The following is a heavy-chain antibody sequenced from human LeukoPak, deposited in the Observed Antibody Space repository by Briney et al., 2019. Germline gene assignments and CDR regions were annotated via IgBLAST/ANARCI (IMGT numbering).Heavy chain of an antibody. V-gene: IGHV3-30*02. J-gene: IGHJ4*02. CDR1: GFNFSSYG. D-gene: IGHD6-19*01. CDR3: TRNPVAAYYFDY. Sequence: GGSLRLSCAASGFNFSSYGLHWVRQAPGKGLEWVAFIRNDGSNKYYTDSVKGRFTISRDNSKNTLYLQMNSLRAEDTAVYYCTRNPVAAYYFDYWGQGTLVTVSS. CDR2: IRNDGSNK.